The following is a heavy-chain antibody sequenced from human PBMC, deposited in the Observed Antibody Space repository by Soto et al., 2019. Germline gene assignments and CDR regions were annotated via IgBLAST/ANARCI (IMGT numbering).Heavy chain of an antibody. V-gene: IGHV1-69*08. D-gene: IGHD4-17*01. CDR2: IIPILGIA. J-gene: IGHJ5*02. CDR1: GGTFSSYT. CDR3: ARDQGGYGDYVPFDP. Sequence: QVQLVQSGAEVKKPGSSVKVSCKASGGTFSSYTISWVRQAPGQGLEWMGRIIPILGIANYAQKFQGRVTIXVDXSXSTAYMELSSLRSEDTAVYYCARDQGGYGDYVPFDPWGQGTLVTVSS.